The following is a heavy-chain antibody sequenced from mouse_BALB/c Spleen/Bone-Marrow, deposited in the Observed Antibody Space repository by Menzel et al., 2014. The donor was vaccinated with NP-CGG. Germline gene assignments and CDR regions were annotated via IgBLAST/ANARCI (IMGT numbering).Heavy chain of an antibody. V-gene: IGHV4-1*02. CDR3: ARRGGWFAY. J-gene: IGHJ3*01. D-gene: IGHD1-1*02. CDR1: GFDFSRYW. CDR2: INPDSSTI. Sequence: VQLQQPGGGLVQPGGSLKLSCAASGFDFSRYWMSWVRQAPGKGLEWVGEINPDSSTINYTPSLKDKFIISRDDAKNTLYLQMSKVRSEDTALYYCARRGGWFAYWGQGTLVTVSA.